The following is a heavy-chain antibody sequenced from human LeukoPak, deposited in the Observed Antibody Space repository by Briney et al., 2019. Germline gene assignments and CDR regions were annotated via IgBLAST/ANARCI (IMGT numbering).Heavy chain of an antibody. CDR1: GFTLSTYS. Sequence: KPGGSLRLSCVVSGFTLSTYSINWVRQAPGKGLEWVSSISSKSRYIYYADSVKGRFTISRDNAKNSLSLQMNSLRAEDTAVYYCARDRRDGYNYGDAFDIWGQGTMVTVSS. V-gene: IGHV3-21*01. J-gene: IGHJ3*02. CDR2: ISSKSRYI. D-gene: IGHD5-24*01. CDR3: ARDRRDGYNYGDAFDI.